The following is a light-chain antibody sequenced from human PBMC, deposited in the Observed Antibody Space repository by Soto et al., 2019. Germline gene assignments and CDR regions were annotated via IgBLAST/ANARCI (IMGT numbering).Light chain of an antibody. CDR2: GAS. J-gene: IGKJ2*01. CDR3: QQYGASPYN. Sequence: EIVLTQSPGTLSLSPGERATLFCRASQSVSSSHLGWYQRKPGEAPRLVIYGASRNATGIPDRFSGSGSGTDFSLTISRLEPEDSGVYYCQQYGASPYNLAQGTKVAIK. CDR1: QSVSSSH. V-gene: IGKV3-20*01.